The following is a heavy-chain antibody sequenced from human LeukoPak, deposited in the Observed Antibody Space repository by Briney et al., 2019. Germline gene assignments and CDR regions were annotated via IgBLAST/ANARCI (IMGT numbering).Heavy chain of an antibody. V-gene: IGHV3-21*01. CDR1: GFTLKDYW. CDR2: ISSSSSYI. Sequence: GGSLRLSCVVSGFTLKDYWIHWVRQAPGKGLEWVSSISSSSSYIYYADSVKGRFTISRDNPKNSLYLQMSSLRAEDTAVYYCARGSMRYFDYWGQGTLVTVSS. J-gene: IGHJ4*02. CDR3: ARGSMRYFDY.